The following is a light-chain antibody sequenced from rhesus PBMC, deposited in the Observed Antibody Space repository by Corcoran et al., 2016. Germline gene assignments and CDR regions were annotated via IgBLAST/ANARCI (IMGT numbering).Light chain of an antibody. CDR3: QQYSTWPLT. CDR2: GAS. J-gene: IGKJ4*01. Sequence: TQSPATLSLSPGERATLSCRASQSVSSSLAWYQQKPGQAPRLLIYGASSRATGIPDRFSGSGSGTEFTLTISSLEPEDFAVYYCQQYSTWPLTFGGGTKVEIK. V-gene: IGKV3-42*03. CDR1: QSVSSS.